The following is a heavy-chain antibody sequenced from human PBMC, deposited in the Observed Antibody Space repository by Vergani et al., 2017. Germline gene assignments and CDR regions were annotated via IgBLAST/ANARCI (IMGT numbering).Heavy chain of an antibody. J-gene: IGHJ6*03. CDR1: FDSIRNLY. V-gene: IGHV4-59*11. CDR3: AREAYGSGSYYYYYYYMDV. CDR2: IHYSENT. D-gene: IGHD3-10*01. Sequence: QVQLQESGPGLVKSSETLSLTCSVSFDSIRNLYCNWIRQPPGKGLEWIGSIHYSENTNYNPSLKTRVTISVDTSKNQFSLKLSSVTAADTAVYYCAREAYGSGSYYYYYYYMDVWGKGTTVTVSS.